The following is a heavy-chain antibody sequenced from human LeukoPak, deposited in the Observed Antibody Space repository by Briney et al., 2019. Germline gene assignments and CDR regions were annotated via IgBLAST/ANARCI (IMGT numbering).Heavy chain of an antibody. CDR1: GGSISSGDYY. J-gene: IGHJ4*02. Sequence: SDTLSLTCTVSGGSISSGDYYWSWIRQPPGKGLEWIGYIYHSGSTYYNPSLKSRVTISVDKSKNQFSLKLSTVTAADTAVYYCARVGIAAAGSSRIDYWGQGTLVTVSS. CDR2: IYHSGST. V-gene: IGHV4-30-2*01. CDR3: ARVGIAAAGSSRIDY. D-gene: IGHD6-13*01.